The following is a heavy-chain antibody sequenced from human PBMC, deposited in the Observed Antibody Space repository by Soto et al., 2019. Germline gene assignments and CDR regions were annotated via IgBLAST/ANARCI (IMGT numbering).Heavy chain of an antibody. CDR1: GFTFSSYG. J-gene: IGHJ3*02. CDR2: ISYDGSNK. D-gene: IGHD2-15*01. Sequence: LRLSCAASGFTFSSYGMHWVRQAPGKGLEWVAVISYDGSNKYYADSVKGRFTISRDNSKNTLYLQMNSLRAEDTAVYYCANGYCSGGSCYSNAFDIWGQGTMVTVSS. CDR3: ANGYCSGGSCYSNAFDI. V-gene: IGHV3-30*18.